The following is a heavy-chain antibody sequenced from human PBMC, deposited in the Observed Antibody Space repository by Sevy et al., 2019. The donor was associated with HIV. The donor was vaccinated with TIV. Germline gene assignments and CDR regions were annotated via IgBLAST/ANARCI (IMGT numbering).Heavy chain of an antibody. J-gene: IGHJ5*02. V-gene: IGHV4-39*01. D-gene: IGHD1-26*01. Sequence: SETLSLTCTVSGGSISSSSYYWGWIRQPPGKGLEWIGCIYYSGSTYYNPSLKSRVTISVDTSKNQFSLKLSSVTAADTAVYYCARVGRVFAYGWFDPWGQGTLVTVSS. CDR3: ARVGRVFAYGWFDP. CDR1: GGSISSSSYY. CDR2: IYYSGST.